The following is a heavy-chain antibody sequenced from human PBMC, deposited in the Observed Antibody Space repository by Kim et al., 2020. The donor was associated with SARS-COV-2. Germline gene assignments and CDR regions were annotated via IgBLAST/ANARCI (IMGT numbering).Heavy chain of an antibody. CDR2: INTNTGNP. D-gene: IGHD2-2*02. J-gene: IGHJ6*02. Sequence: ASVKVSCKASGYTFTSYAMNWVRQAPGQGLEWMGWINTNTGNPTYAQGFTGRFVFSLDTSVSTAYLQISSLKAEDTAVYYCARLYCSSTSCYTGGYYYYGMDVWGQGTTVTVSS. CDR1: GYTFTSYA. V-gene: IGHV7-4-1*02. CDR3: ARLYCSSTSCYTGGYYYYGMDV.